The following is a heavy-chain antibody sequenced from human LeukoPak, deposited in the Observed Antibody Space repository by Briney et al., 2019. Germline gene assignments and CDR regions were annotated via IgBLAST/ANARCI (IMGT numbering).Heavy chain of an antibody. J-gene: IGHJ5*02. CDR3: ARDASPSDWFDP. Sequence: PSETLSLTCTVSGGSISSSSYYWGWIRQPPGKGLEWIGSIYYSGSTYYNPSLKSRVTISVDTSKNQFSLKLSSVTAADTAVYYCARDASPSDWFDPWGQGTLVTVSS. CDR1: GGSISSSSYY. V-gene: IGHV4-39*07. CDR2: IYYSGST.